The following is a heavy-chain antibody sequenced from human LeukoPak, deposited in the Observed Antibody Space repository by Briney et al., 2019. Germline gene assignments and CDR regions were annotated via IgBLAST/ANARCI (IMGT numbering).Heavy chain of an antibody. V-gene: IGHV4-39*01. J-gene: IGHJ4*02. CDR1: GGSGSTTSYF. CDR3: ALGSAFPY. D-gene: IGHD3-10*01. CDR2: ISYSGAS. Sequence: SETLSLTCTVSGGSGSTTSYFWAWIRPPPGKGLEWIGSISYSGASYYNSSLKSRVTISVGTSNSQLSLTLTSLTAADTAVYYCALGSAFPYWGQGILVTVSS.